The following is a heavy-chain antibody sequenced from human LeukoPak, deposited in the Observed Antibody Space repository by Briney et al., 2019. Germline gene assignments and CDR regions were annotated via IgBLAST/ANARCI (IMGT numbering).Heavy chain of an antibody. V-gene: IGHV3-15*01. CDR3: TTGYYADYFQH. D-gene: IGHD1-26*01. J-gene: IGHJ1*01. CDR2: IKSNTDGGTT. Sequence: PGGSLRLSCAASGFTFSNAWMTWVRQAPGKGLEWVGRIKSNTDGGTTDYAAPVKGRFTISRDDPENTLYLQMNSLRTEDTAVYYCTTGYYADYFQHWGQGTLVTVFS. CDR1: GFTFSNAW.